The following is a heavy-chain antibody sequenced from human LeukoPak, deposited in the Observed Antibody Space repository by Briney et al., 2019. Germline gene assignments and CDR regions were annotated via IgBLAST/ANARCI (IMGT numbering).Heavy chain of an antibody. CDR2: IYYSGST. CDR1: GGSISSYY. CDR3: ARFCGGGSCVDY. D-gene: IGHD2-15*01. V-gene: IGHV4-59*08. J-gene: IGHJ4*02. Sequence: SETLSLTCTVSGGSISSYYWTWIRQPPGKGLEWIGYIYYSGSTNYNPSLKSRVTMSVDSSKNQFSLQLSSVTAADTAVYYCARFCGGGSCVDYWGQGTLVTVSS.